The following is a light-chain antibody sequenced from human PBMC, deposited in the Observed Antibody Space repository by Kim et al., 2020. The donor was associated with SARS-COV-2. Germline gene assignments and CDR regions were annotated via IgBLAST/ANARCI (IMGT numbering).Light chain of an antibody. CDR2: EDN. CDR3: QSYDPATHWV. V-gene: IGLV6-57*02. CDR1: SDSSVRNF. Sequence: KTVTISCTGSSDSSVRNFVQWYQQRPGSAPTTVIYEDNQRPSGVPDRFSASVDTSSNSASLTISGLRTEDEADYYCQSYDPATHWVFGGGTQLTVL. J-gene: IGLJ3*02.